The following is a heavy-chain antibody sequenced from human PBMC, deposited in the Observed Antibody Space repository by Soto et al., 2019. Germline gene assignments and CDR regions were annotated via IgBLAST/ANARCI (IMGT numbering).Heavy chain of an antibody. J-gene: IGHJ2*01. CDR2: ISGGGDAA. CDR3: ARKILGSTSRPNYWYFDL. Sequence: EVQLLESGGALVQPGGSLRLSCAGSGFTFINYAMNWVRQAPGKGLEWVSSISGGGDAAFFPDSVRGRFNISRDNSKNTVTLQMNSLGVDDTAVYYCARKILGSTSRPNYWYFDLWGRGTLVTVSS. V-gene: IGHV3-23*01. CDR1: GFTFINYA. D-gene: IGHD2-2*01.